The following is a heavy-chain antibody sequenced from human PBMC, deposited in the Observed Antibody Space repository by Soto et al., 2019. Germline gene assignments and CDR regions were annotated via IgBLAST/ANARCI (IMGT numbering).Heavy chain of an antibody. D-gene: IGHD6-19*01. J-gene: IGHJ3*02. CDR1: GYTFTSYG. Sequence: ASVKVSCKASGYTFTSYGISWVRQAPGQGLEWMGWISAYNGNTNYAQKLQGRVTMTTDTSTSTAYMELRSLRSDDTAVYYCARDSLGPSGWYAFDIWGQGTMVTVSS. CDR2: ISAYNGNT. V-gene: IGHV1-18*01. CDR3: ARDSLGPSGWYAFDI.